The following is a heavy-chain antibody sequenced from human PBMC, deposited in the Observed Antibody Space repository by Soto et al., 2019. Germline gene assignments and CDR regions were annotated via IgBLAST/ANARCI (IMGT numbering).Heavy chain of an antibody. V-gene: IGHV4-39*01. CDR3: ARHEWLRFRQTVDAFDI. J-gene: IGHJ3*02. Sequence: SETLSLTCTVSGGSISSSSYYWGWIRQPPGKGLEWIGSIYYSGSTYYNPSLKSRVTISVDTSKNQFSLKLSSVTAADTAVYYCARHEWLRFRQTVDAFDIWGQGTMVTVSS. CDR1: GGSISSSSYY. CDR2: IYYSGST. D-gene: IGHD5-12*01.